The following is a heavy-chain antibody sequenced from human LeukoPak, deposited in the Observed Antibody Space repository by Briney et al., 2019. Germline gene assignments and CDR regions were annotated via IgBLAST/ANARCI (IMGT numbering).Heavy chain of an antibody. CDR3: ARDIAAAVDY. Sequence: GGSLRLSCTASGFTFSNYWMHWIRQAPGKGLVWVSRINSYGITTNYADSVKGRFTISRDNAKNTLYLQMNSLRAEDAAVYYCARDIAAAVDYWGQGTLVTVSS. CDR1: GFTFSNYW. D-gene: IGHD6-13*01. V-gene: IGHV3-74*01. CDR2: INSYGITT. J-gene: IGHJ4*02.